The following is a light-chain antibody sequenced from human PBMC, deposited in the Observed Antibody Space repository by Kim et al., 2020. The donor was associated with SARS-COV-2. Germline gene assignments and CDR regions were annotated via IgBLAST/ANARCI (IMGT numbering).Light chain of an antibody. J-gene: IGLJ1*01. CDR1: KLGDKY. CDR3: QTWDSSSGV. Sequence: VAPGQTASVTCSGDKLGDKYVFWYQKRPGPSPVLVIYQDAKRPSGIPERFSGSISGNTATLTISETQAMDEADYYCQTWDSSSGVFGTGTKVTVL. CDR2: QDA. V-gene: IGLV3-1*01.